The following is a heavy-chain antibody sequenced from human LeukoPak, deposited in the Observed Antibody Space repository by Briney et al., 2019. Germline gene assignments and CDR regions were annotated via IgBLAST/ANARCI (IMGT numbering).Heavy chain of an antibody. Sequence: ASVKVSCKASGYTFTSYAMHWVRQAPGQRLEWMGWINAGNGNTKYSQKFQGRVTITADESTSTAYMELSSLRSEDTAVYYCAREGRMDYYDSSGYSNQLGGAFDIWGQGTMVTVSS. D-gene: IGHD3-22*01. CDR2: INAGNGNT. CDR1: GYTFTSYA. J-gene: IGHJ3*02. V-gene: IGHV1-3*01. CDR3: AREGRMDYYDSSGYSNQLGGAFDI.